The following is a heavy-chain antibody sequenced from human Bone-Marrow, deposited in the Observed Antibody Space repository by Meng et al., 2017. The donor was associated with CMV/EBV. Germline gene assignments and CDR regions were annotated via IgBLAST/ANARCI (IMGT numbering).Heavy chain of an antibody. D-gene: IGHD6-13*01. CDR3: AKDLAADDYYYGMDV. V-gene: IGHV3-23*01. CDR1: GFTFSSYA. J-gene: IGHJ6*02. CDR2: ISGSGGST. Sequence: GGSLRLSCAASGFTFSSYAMSWVRQAPGKGLEWVSAISGSGGSTYYADSVKGRFTISRDNSKNTLYLQMNSLRAEDTAVYYCAKDLAADDYYYGMDVWGQGTTVTVSS.